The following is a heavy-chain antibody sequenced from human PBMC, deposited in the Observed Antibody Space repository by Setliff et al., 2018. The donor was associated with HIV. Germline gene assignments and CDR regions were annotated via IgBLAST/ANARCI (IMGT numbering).Heavy chain of an antibody. CDR1: GGSFTGYY. CDR3: ARESASTIFGVVIPSWFDP. V-gene: IGHV4-34*01. CDR2: INPGGST. D-gene: IGHD3-3*01. Sequence: SETLSLTCAVYGGSFTGYYWTWIRRPPGEGLEWIGEINPGGSTNYNPSLKSRVTISVDTSKSQFSLKLDSVTAADTAVYYCARESASTIFGVVIPSWFDPWGQGILVTVSS. J-gene: IGHJ5*02.